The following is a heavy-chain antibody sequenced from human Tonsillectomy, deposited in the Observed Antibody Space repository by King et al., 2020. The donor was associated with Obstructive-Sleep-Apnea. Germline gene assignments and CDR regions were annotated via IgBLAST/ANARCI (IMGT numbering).Heavy chain of an antibody. CDR3: AKDLTSGYRYYYGMDV. D-gene: IGHD3-3*01. Sequence: VQLVESGGGVVQPGRSLRLSCAAPRFTFRMNGMHWVRQSAGKGLEWVGAISSDGSDKYYEDSVRGRFTISRDNSKSTLYLQMNSLRAEDTAVYYCAKDLTSGYRYYYGMDVWGQGTTVTVSS. CDR1: RFTFRMNG. CDR2: ISSDGSDK. V-gene: IGHV3-30*18. J-gene: IGHJ6*02.